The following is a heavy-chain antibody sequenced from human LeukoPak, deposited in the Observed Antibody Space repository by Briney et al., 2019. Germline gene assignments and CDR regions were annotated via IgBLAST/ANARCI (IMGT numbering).Heavy chain of an antibody. V-gene: IGHV3-64*01. D-gene: IGHD6-13*01. Sequence: GGSLRLSCAASGFNFSSHAMHWVRQAPGKGLEYVSAISSDGGNTNYANSVKGRFVISRDNSKNMLYLQMGSLRADDMAVYYCARDRGKTGIAAAGYFDYWGQGTLVTVSS. J-gene: IGHJ4*02. CDR3: ARDRGKTGIAAAGYFDY. CDR1: GFNFSSHA. CDR2: ISSDGGNT.